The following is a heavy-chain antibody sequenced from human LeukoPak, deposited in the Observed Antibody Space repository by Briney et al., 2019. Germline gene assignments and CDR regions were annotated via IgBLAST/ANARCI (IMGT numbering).Heavy chain of an antibody. J-gene: IGHJ4*02. V-gene: IGHV3-23*01. Sequence: PGGSLRLSCAASGFTFSSYAMSWVRQAPGKGLEWVSAISGSGGSTYYADSVKGRFTISRDNSKNTLYLQMNSLRAEDTAVYYCAKDQSRGITIFGVVIETGGFDYWGQGTLVTASS. D-gene: IGHD3-3*01. CDR2: ISGSGGST. CDR1: GFTFSSYA. CDR3: AKDQSRGITIFGVVIETGGFDY.